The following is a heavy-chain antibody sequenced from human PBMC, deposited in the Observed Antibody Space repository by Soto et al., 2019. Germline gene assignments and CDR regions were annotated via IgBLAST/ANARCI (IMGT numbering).Heavy chain of an antibody. J-gene: IGHJ4*02. CDR2: IYSGGST. CDR1: GFTVSSNY. D-gene: IGHD4-17*01. V-gene: IGHV3-53*01. CDR3: ARLSQLRCLDD. Sequence: GGSLRLSCAASGFTVSSNYMSWVRQAPGKGLEWVSVIYSGGSTYYADSVKGRFTISRDNSKNTLYLQMNSLRAEDTAVYYCARLSQLRCLDDWGQGTLVTVSS.